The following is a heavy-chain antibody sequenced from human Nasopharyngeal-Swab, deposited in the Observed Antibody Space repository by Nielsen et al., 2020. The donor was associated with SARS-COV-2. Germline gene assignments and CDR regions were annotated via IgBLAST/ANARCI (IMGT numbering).Heavy chain of an antibody. V-gene: IGHV1-18*01. CDR2: ISAYNGNT. J-gene: IGHJ6*03. CDR3: AREAPISGSYYYYYMDV. D-gene: IGHD3-10*01. Sequence: WVRQAPGQGLEWMGWISAYNGNTNYAQKLQGRVTMTTDTSTSTAYMELRSLRSDDTAVYYCAREAPISGSYYYYYMDVWGKGTTVTVSS.